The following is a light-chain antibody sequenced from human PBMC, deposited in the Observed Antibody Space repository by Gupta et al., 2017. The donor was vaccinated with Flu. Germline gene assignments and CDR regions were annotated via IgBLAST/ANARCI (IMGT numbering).Light chain of an antibody. CDR1: QSIRGW. CDR3: QKYDAYLT. Sequence: DIRVTQSPSTLSASVGDRVTITCRASQSIRGWLAWYQHKPGKAPKLLISKASNLESGVPSRFSGSGFGTEFTLTINSLQPDDFATYYCQKYDAYLTFGPGTKVDIK. J-gene: IGKJ3*01. CDR2: KAS. V-gene: IGKV1-5*03.